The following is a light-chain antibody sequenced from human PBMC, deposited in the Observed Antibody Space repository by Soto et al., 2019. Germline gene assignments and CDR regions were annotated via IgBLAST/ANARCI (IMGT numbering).Light chain of an antibody. J-gene: IGLJ1*01. V-gene: IGLV2-14*01. CDR2: EVS. Sequence: QSVLTQPASVSGSPGQSITISCTGTSSDVGGYNFVSWYQQHPDKAPRLMIYEVSNRPSGVSNRFSGSKSGNTASLTISGLQAEDEADYYCTSFTSSHTYVFGTGTKVTV. CDR3: TSFTSSHTYV. CDR1: SSDVGGYNF.